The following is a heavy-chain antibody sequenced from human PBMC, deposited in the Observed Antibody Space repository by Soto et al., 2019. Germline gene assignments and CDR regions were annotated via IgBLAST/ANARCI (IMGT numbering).Heavy chain of an antibody. Sequence: QVQLVQSGVEVKKPGASVKVSCKASGSTFISHGISWVRQAPGQGLDWMGWISGKNGNTNYAQKLQGRVTLTTDTSTSTAYMELRSLRSDDTAVYYCARVSSSIVVVPDYGMDVWGQGTTVTVSS. CDR3: ARVSSSIVVVPDYGMDV. V-gene: IGHV1-18*04. CDR1: GSTFISHG. CDR2: ISGKNGNT. D-gene: IGHD2-15*01. J-gene: IGHJ6*02.